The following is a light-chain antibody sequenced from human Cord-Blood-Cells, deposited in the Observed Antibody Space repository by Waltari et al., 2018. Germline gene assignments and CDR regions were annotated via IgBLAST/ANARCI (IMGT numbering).Light chain of an antibody. CDR2: EGS. CDR3: CSYAGSSTDWV. V-gene: IGLV2-23*01. CDR1: SSDVGRYNL. Sequence: QSALTQPASVSGSPGQSITISCTGTSSDVGRYNLVSWYQQHPGKAPKLMLYEGSKRPSGVSNRFSGSKSGNTASLTISGLQAEDEADYYCCSYAGSSTDWVFGGGTKLTVL. J-gene: IGLJ3*02.